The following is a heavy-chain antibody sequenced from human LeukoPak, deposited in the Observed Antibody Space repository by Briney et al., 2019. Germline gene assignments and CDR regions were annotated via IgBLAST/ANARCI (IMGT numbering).Heavy chain of an antibody. V-gene: IGHV7-4-1*02. J-gene: IGHJ6*02. CDR1: GYTFTSYA. D-gene: IGHD1-1*01. CDR2: INTNTGNP. Sequence: ASVKVSCKASGYTFTSYAMNWVRQAPGQGLEWMGWINTNTGNPTYAQGFTGRFVFSLDTSVSTAYLQISSLKAEDTAVYYCARVADDFAVLEIYGMDVWGQGTTVTVSS. CDR3: ARVADDFAVLEIYGMDV.